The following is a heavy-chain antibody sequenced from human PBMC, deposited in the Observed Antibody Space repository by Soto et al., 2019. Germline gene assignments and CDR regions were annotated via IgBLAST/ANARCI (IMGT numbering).Heavy chain of an antibody. CDR2: MNPNSGNT. V-gene: IGHV1-8*01. D-gene: IGHD6-19*01. CDR1: GYTFTSYD. J-gene: IGHJ6*02. CDR3: ARAYGSGWNYYYYGMDV. Sequence: QVQLVQSGAEVKKPGASVKVSCKASGYTFTSYDINWVRQATGQGLEWMGLMNPNSGNTGYAQKFKGRVTMTRNTAISTAYMELSSLRSEDRDVYYCARAYGSGWNYYYYGMDVWGQGTKVSVAS.